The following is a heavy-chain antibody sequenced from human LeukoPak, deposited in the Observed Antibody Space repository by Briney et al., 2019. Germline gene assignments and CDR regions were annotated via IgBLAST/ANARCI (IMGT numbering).Heavy chain of an antibody. CDR2: INPSGDST. J-gene: IGHJ4*02. V-gene: IGHV1-46*01. CDR1: GYTFTNYY. Sequence: ASANVYCKSPGYTFTNYYMHRVRHAPGHGLEWMGIINPSGDSTSYAQKFQGRVTMTRDKSTRTVYMELSSLRSEDTAVYYCARDGLIMIPSYFDYWGQGTLVTVSS. D-gene: IGHD3-16*01. CDR3: ARDGLIMIPSYFDY.